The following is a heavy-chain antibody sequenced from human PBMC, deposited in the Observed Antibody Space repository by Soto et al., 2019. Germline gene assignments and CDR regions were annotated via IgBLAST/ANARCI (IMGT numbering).Heavy chain of an antibody. CDR1: GFTFSSYA. CDR3: ARDVRTIFGVVIIVDPHIGDAFDI. D-gene: IGHD3-3*01. CDR2: ISGSGGST. J-gene: IGHJ3*02. V-gene: IGHV3-23*01. Sequence: GGSLRLSCAASGFTFSSYAMSWVRQAPGKGLEWVSAISGSGGSTYYADSVKGRFTISRDNSKNTLYLQMNSLRAEDTAVYYCARDVRTIFGVVIIVDPHIGDAFDIWGQGTMVT.